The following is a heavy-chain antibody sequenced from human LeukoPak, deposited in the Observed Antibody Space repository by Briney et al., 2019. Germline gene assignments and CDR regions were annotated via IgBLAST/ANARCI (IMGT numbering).Heavy chain of an antibody. J-gene: IGHJ5*02. Sequence: SETLSLTCTVSGYSISSGYYWGWIRQPPGKGLEWIGIIYHSGSTYYNPSLKSRVTISVDTSKNQFSLKLSSVTAADTAVYYCARDIRIVVVVAAVYWFDHWGQGTLVTVSS. V-gene: IGHV4-38-2*02. D-gene: IGHD2-15*01. CDR3: ARDIRIVVVVAAVYWFDH. CDR2: IYHSGST. CDR1: GYSISSGYY.